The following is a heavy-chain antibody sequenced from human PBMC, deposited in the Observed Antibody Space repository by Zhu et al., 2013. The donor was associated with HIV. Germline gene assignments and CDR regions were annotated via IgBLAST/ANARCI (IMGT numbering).Heavy chain of an antibody. Sequence: QVQLVQSGAEVRKPGASVKFSCKASGYTFTSYYIHWVRQAPGQGLEWMGISNPSGGSTSYAQKFQDRVTMTRDTSTSTVYMELNSLTSDDTAVYYCARKAARPFDYWGQGNPGHRLL. CDR2: SNPSGGST. CDR1: GYTFTSYY. D-gene: IGHD6-6*01. J-gene: IGHJ4*02. CDR3: ARKAARPFDY. V-gene: IGHV1-46*01.